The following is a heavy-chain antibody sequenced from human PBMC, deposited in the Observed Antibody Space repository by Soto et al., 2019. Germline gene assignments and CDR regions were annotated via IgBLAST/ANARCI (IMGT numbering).Heavy chain of an antibody. CDR3: ARRHLDYGDYYGY. D-gene: IGHD4-17*01. Sequence: ASVKVSCKASGYTFTRYPITLVRQAPGQGLEWMGWITTYTGNTNYAQKFQGRVTMTTDTSTSTAYMELRSLTSDDTAVYYCARRHLDYGDYYGYWGQGTLVTVSS. V-gene: IGHV1-18*04. CDR1: GYTFTRYP. J-gene: IGHJ4*02. CDR2: ITTYTGNT.